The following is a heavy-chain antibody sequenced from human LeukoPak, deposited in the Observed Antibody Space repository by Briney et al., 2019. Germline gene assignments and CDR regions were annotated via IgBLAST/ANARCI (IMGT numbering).Heavy chain of an antibody. CDR1: GGAISSSSYY. CDR2: IFYSGST. CDR3: ARDQGGLRFYSGLWQN. J-gene: IGHJ4*02. V-gene: IGHV4-39*07. D-gene: IGHD3-3*01. Sequence: SETLSLTCTVSGGAISSSSYYCGWIRQPPGKWLEWSGSIFYSGSTYYNPSLKSRVTISVDTSKNQFSLKPSSVTAADTAVYYCARDQGGLRFYSGLWQNWGQGTLVTVSS.